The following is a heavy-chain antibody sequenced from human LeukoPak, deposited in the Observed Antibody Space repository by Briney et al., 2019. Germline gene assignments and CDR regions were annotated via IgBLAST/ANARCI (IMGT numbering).Heavy chain of an antibody. CDR2: INTVGSST. J-gene: IGHJ5*02. Sequence: PGGSLRLSCAASGFTFSSYWMHWVRHGPGKGLVWVSRINTVGSSTSYADSVKGRFTISRDNAKNTLYLQMNSLRAADTAVYYCAREACSSTSCWFDPWGQGTLVTVSS. CDR1: GFTFSSYW. V-gene: IGHV3-74*01. D-gene: IGHD2-2*01. CDR3: AREACSSTSCWFDP.